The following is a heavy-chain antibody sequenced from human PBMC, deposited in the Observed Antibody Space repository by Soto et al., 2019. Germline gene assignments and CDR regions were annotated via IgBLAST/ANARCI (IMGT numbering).Heavy chain of an antibody. CDR2: ISYSGST. J-gene: IGHJ6*03. D-gene: IGHD3-10*01. CDR3: ARTYGSGSPYYYYYYMDV. V-gene: IGHV4-31*03. CDR1: GDSISSDGYH. Sequence: QVQLQESGPGLVKPSQTLSLTCTVSGDSISSDGYHRSWIRQSPVKGLEWIGYISYSGSTFYNPSLKSRFTISADTSKNQFSLNVRFVTAADTAAYYCARTYGSGSPYYYYYYMDVWGKGTTVTVS.